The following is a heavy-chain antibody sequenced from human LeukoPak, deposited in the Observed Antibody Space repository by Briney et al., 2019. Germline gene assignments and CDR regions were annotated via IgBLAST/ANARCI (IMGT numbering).Heavy chain of an antibody. CDR3: AKDRSFDGSGSF. J-gene: IGHJ4*02. D-gene: IGHD3-10*01. V-gene: IGHV3-9*01. CDR1: GFTFDDYA. CDR2: ISWNSGSI. Sequence: GGSLRLSCAASGFTFDDYAMHWVRQAPGKGLEWVSVISWNSGSIGYADSVKGRFTISRDNAKNSLYLQMNSLRAEDTALYYCAKDRSFDGSGSFWGQGTLVTVSS.